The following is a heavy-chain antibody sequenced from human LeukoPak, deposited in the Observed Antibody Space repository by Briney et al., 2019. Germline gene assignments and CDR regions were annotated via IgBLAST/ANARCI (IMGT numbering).Heavy chain of an antibody. V-gene: IGHV3-7*01. CDR2: LDQGGSDD. Sequence: GGSLRLSCAASGFIFSDYSMTWVRQAPGKGLEWAANLDQGGSDDFYLDSVRGRFIISRDNARNSLYLQMNGLRVEDTAVYYCARDVSLGFWSGYSDYWGHGTLVAVAS. J-gene: IGHJ4*03. CDR1: GFIFSDYS. D-gene: IGHD3-3*01. CDR3: ARDVSLGFWSGYSDY.